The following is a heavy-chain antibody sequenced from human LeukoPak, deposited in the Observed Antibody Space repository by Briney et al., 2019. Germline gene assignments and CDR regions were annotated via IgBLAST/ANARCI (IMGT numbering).Heavy chain of an antibody. V-gene: IGHV4-38-2*02. CDR1: GYSISSGYY. Sequence: SETLSLTCTVSGYSISSGYYWGWIRQPPGKGLEWIGSIYHSGSTNYNPSLKSRVTISVDTSKNQFSLKLSSVTAADTAVYYCARHGPLWFGELLRQRRVPNWFDPRGQGTLVTVSS. D-gene: IGHD3-10*01. CDR3: ARHGPLWFGELLRQRRVPNWFDP. J-gene: IGHJ5*02. CDR2: IYHSGST.